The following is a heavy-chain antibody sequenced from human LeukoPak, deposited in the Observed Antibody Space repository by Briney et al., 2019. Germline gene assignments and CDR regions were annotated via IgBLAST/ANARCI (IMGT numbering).Heavy chain of an antibody. CDR3: ARRTGYYYGSGSYPNYYMDV. V-gene: IGHV4-4*09. CDR1: GGSISSYY. D-gene: IGHD3-10*01. CDR2: IYNSGST. J-gene: IGHJ6*03. Sequence: SETLSLTCTVSGGSISSYYWSWIRQPPGKGLEWIGYIYNSGSTNYNPSLKSRVTISVDTSKNQFSLKLSSVTAADTAVYYCARRTGYYYGSGSYPNYYMDVWGKGTTVTVSS.